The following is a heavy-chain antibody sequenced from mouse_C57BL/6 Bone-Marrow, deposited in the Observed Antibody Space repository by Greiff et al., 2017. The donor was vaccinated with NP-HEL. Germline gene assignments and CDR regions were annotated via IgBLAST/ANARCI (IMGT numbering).Heavy chain of an antibody. J-gene: IGHJ2*01. Sequence: GAELVMPGASVKLSCKASGYTFTSYWMHWVKQRHGQGLEWIGEIDPSDSYTNYNQKFKGKSTLTVDKSSSTAYMQLSSLTSEDSAVYYCARDTLGGDYWGQGTTLTVSS. V-gene: IGHV1-69*01. CDR1: GYTFTSYW. D-gene: IGHD4-1*01. CDR3: ARDTLGGDY. CDR2: IDPSDSYT.